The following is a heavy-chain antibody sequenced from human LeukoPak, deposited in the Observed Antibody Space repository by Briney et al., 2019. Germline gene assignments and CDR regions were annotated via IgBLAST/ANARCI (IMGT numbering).Heavy chain of an antibody. CDR2: INPNSGGT. CDR1: GYTFTGYY. Sequence: ASVKVSCKASGYTFTGYYMHWVRQAPGQGLEWMGWINPNSGGTNYAQNFQGRITITRDTYISTDNMELSRLRSDDTDVYYCASAGSSGWARIYVFDIWGQGTMVTVSS. V-gene: IGHV1-2*02. CDR3: ASAGSSGWARIYVFDI. J-gene: IGHJ3*02. D-gene: IGHD6-19*01.